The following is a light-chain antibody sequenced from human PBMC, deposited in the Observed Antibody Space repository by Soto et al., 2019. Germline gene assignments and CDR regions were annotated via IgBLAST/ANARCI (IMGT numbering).Light chain of an antibody. CDR3: QQNYNIPRT. CDR1: QSISSY. J-gene: IGKJ1*01. V-gene: IGKV1-39*01. CDR2: ASS. Sequence: DIPMTQSPSSLSASVGGRVTITCRASQSISSYLNWYQQKPGKAPKLLIYASSTLQSGVPSRFTGSASGTDFTLTISSLQPEDFATYYCQQNYNIPRTFGQGTKVEIK.